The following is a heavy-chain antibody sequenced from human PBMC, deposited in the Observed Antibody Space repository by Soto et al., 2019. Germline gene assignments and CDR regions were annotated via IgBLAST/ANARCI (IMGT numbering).Heavy chain of an antibody. Sequence: GGSLRLSCAASGFTLSSYAIGWVRQAPGKGLEWVSAISGSGGSTCYADSVKGRFTISRDNTKNKLYLQMNSLRAEDTAVYYCAKDRSLRITMIVVVITYFDYWGQGTLVTVSS. D-gene: IGHD3-22*01. CDR3: AKDRSLRITMIVVVITYFDY. CDR1: GFTLSSYA. J-gene: IGHJ4*02. CDR2: ISGSGGST. V-gene: IGHV3-23*01.